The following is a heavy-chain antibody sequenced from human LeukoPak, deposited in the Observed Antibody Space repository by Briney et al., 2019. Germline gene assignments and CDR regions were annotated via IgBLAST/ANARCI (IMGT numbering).Heavy chain of an antibody. CDR2: ISYDGSNK. Sequence: GRSLRLSCAASGFTFSSYAMHWVRQAPGKGLEWVAVISYDGSNKYYADSVKGRFTISRDNSKNTLYLQMNSLRAEDTAVYYCARDIAVAGVSWFDPWGQGTLVTVSS. CDR1: GFTFSSYA. D-gene: IGHD6-19*01. J-gene: IGHJ5*02. V-gene: IGHV3-30-3*01. CDR3: ARDIAVAGVSWFDP.